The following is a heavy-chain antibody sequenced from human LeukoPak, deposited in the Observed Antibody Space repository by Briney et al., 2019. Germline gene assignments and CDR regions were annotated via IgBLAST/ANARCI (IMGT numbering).Heavy chain of an antibody. D-gene: IGHD2-15*01. V-gene: IGHV4-39*07. CDR3: ARGSQSLGYCSGGSCRAKIFDY. J-gene: IGHJ4*02. CDR2: INHSGST. Sequence: SETLSLTCTVSGGSVSSGSDYWSWIRQPPGKGLEWIGEINHSGSTNYNPSLKSRVTISVDTSKNQFSLKLSSVTAADTAVYYCARGSQSLGYCSGGSCRAKIFDYWGQGTLVTVSS. CDR1: GGSVSSGSDY.